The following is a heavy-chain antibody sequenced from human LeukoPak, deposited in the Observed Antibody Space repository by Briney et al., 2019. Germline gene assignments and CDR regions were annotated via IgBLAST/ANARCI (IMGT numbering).Heavy chain of an antibody. V-gene: IGHV3-30*02. CDR1: GFTFSHYG. CDR2: KQNDGSTT. Sequence: PGGSLRLSCAASGFTFSHYGMHWVRQAPGKGLEWVAFKQNDGSTTFYADSVKGRFTISRDNSKNSLYLQMNSLRAEDTAVYYCARGGTYRFDYWGQGTLVTVSS. J-gene: IGHJ4*02. CDR3: ARGGTYRFDY. D-gene: IGHD1-26*01.